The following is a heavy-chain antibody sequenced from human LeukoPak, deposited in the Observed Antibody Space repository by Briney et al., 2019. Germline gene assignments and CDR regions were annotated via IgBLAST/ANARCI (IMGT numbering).Heavy chain of an antibody. CDR1: KFTCSKYG. Sequence: GRSLRLSCTASKFTCSKYGMQWVRQAAGKGLEWVAVESSDGGSKYYAHSVKGRFTISRDNSRNTMYLQLDSLRAEDTAVYYCAKEYDSGGYGANFDYWGQGTLVTVSS. V-gene: IGHV3-30*18. CDR2: ESSDGGSK. J-gene: IGHJ4*02. CDR3: AKEYDSGGYGANFDY. D-gene: IGHD3-10*01.